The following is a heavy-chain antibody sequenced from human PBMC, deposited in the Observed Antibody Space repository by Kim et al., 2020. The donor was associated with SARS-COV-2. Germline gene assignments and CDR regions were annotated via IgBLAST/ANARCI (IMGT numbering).Heavy chain of an antibody. J-gene: IGHJ3*02. D-gene: IGHD6-19*01. V-gene: IGHV3-30*07. Sequence: VKGRFTISRDNSKNTLYLQMNSLRAEDTAVYYCARPCIAVAGPNNDAFDIWGQGTMVTVSS. CDR3: ARPCIAVAGPNNDAFDI.